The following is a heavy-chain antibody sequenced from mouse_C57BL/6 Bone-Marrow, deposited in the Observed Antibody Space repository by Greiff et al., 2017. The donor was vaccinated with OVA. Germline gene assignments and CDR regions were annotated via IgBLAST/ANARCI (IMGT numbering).Heavy chain of an antibody. V-gene: IGHV1-64*01. CDR2: IHPNSGST. D-gene: IGHD1-1*01. Sequence: VQLQQPGAELVKPGASVKLSCKASGYTFTSYWMHWVKQRPGQGLEWIGMIHPNSGSTNYNEKFKSKATLTVDKSSSTAYMQLSSLTSEDSAVYYCARRYYGSRWYFDVWGTGTTVTVSS. CDR1: GYTFTSYW. CDR3: ARRYYGSRWYFDV. J-gene: IGHJ1*03.